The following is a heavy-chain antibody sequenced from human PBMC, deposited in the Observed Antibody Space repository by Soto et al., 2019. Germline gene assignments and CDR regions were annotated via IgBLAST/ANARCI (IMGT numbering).Heavy chain of an antibody. D-gene: IGHD3-9*01. CDR3: ARVRYDILTGYYKRFDY. Sequence: ASVKVSCKASGGTFSSYAISWVRQAPGQGLEWMGWISAYNGNTNYAQKLQGRVTMTTDTSTSTAYMELRSLRSDDTAVYYCARVRYDILTGYYKRFDYWGQGTLVTVSS. V-gene: IGHV1-18*01. J-gene: IGHJ4*02. CDR2: ISAYNGNT. CDR1: GGTFSSYA.